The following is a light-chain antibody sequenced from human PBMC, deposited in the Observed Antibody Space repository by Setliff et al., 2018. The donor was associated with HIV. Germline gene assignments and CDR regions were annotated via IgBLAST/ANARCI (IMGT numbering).Light chain of an antibody. Sequence: QSALAQPASVSGSPGQSITISCTGTGSDVGTSKYVSWYQQHPGKAPKLIIYDVTTRPSGVSNRFSGSKSGNTASLTISGLQAEDEADYYCSIHRSRGYVFGTETKVTVL. V-gene: IGLV2-14*03. CDR1: GSDVGTSKY. CDR2: DVT. CDR3: SIHRSRGYV. J-gene: IGLJ1*01.